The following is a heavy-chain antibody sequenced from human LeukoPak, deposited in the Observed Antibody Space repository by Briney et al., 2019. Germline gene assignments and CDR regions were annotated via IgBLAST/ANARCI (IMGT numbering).Heavy chain of an antibody. Sequence: GGSLTLSCAASGFTFDNYVMSWVRQTPGKGLEWISDISGSGAYTFYAESVKGRFTVSRDNHKSTVDLQMDSLRVEDTAVDYGARLNVRYGRSLARGGFDMWGQGTMVSVSS. J-gene: IGHJ3*02. V-gene: IGHV3-23*01. CDR2: ISGSGAYT. CDR3: ARLNVRYGRSLARGGFDM. D-gene: IGHD3-10*01. CDR1: GFTFDNYV.